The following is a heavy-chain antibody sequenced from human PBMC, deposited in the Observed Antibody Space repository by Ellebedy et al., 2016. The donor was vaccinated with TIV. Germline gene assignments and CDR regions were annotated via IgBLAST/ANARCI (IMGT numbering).Heavy chain of an antibody. CDR3: TTGSAMIDYYYYMDV. J-gene: IGHJ6*03. D-gene: IGHD3-22*01. V-gene: IGHV3-15*01. Sequence: GESLKISCAVSGFTFSHAWMNWVRHTPGKGLEWVGRIRSKADGGTADYAAAMKGRITISRDDSKNTVSLQMNSLKTEDTAVYYCTTGSAMIDYYYYMDVWGKGTTVIVSS. CDR2: IRSKADGGTA. CDR1: GFTFSHAW.